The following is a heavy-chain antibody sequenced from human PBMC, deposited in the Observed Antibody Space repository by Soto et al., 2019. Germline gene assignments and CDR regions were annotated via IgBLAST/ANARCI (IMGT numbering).Heavy chain of an antibody. V-gene: IGHV1-69*02. CDR2: IIPIFGIV. J-gene: IGHJ4*02. Sequence: SLKVSCKASGGTFSNYTISWVRQAPGQGLEWMGRIIPIFGIVNYAQKFQGRVTITADKFTSTAYMELSSLRSEDTAVYYCARADDRSGYRDYWGQGSLVTGSS. D-gene: IGHD3-22*01. CDR1: GGTFSNYT. CDR3: ARADDRSGYRDY.